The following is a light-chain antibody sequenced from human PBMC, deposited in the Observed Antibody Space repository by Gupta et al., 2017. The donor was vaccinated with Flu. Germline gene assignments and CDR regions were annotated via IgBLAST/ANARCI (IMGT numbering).Light chain of an antibody. CDR2: DKN. J-gene: IGLJ3*02. CDR1: SLINSY. Sequence: SSALTQDPAASVALLQTVRITCQGDSLINSYAIWYHHTPGHAPRLVIYDKNIRRSGSTERFSGASSGDTAALTITVAQAEEEAEYYCNSRESTGIDEGVFGGGTKLTVL. V-gene: IGLV3-19*01. CDR3: NSRESTGIDEGV.